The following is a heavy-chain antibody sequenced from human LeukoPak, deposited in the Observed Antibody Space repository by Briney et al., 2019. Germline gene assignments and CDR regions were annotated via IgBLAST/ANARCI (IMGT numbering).Heavy chain of an antibody. CDR2: ISSSSSYI. Sequence: GGSLRLSCAASGFSFSSYYMNWVRQAPGKGLEWVSSISSSSSYIYYADSVKGRFTISRDNAKNSLYLQMNSLRAEDTAVYYCASQTGVIDYWGQGTLVTVSS. CDR1: GFSFSSYY. J-gene: IGHJ4*02. V-gene: IGHV3-21*01. CDR3: ASQTGVIDY. D-gene: IGHD1-1*01.